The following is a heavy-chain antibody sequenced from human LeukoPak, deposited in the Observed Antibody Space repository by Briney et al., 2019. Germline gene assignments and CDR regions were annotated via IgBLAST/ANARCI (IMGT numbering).Heavy chain of an antibody. CDR1: GFPFSIYA. J-gene: IGHJ4*02. CDR2: ISWNSGSI. D-gene: IGHD3-22*01. Sequence: GGSLRLSCAGSGFPFSIYAMHWVRQAPGKGLEGVSGISWNSGSIVYADSVKGRFTISRDNAKNSLYLQMNSLRAEATPLHYCARLDSSGYQFDYWGQGTLVTVSS. CDR3: ARLDSSGYQFDY. V-gene: IGHV3-9*01.